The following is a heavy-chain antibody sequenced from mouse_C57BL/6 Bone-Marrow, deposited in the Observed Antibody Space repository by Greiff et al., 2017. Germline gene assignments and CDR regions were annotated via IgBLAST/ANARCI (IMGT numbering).Heavy chain of an antibody. V-gene: IGHV1-80*01. D-gene: IGHD1-1*01. Sequence: VQLQQSGAELVKPGASVKISCKASGYAFSSYWMNWVQQRPGKGLEWIGQLYPGDGDTNYNGKFKGKATLTANKSSSTDYMQLSSLTSEDSAVYFCAREGTTVVAHWYFDVWGTGTTVTVSS. J-gene: IGHJ1*03. CDR3: AREGTTVVAHWYFDV. CDR1: GYAFSSYW. CDR2: LYPGDGDT.